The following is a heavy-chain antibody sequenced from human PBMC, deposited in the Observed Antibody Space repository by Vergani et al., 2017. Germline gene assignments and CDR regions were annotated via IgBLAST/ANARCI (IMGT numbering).Heavy chain of an antibody. J-gene: IGHJ5*02. CDR3: AKEPWGSGGAGWFDP. V-gene: IGHV3-23*01. CDR1: GFTFSSYA. CDR2: ISGSGGST. D-gene: IGHD7-27*01. Sequence: EVQLLESGGGLVQPGGSLRLSCAASGFTFSSYAMSWVRQAPGKGLEWVSAISGSGGSTYYADSVKGRFTISRDNSKNTRYLQMNSLRAADTSVDYCAKEPWGSGGAGWFDPWGQGTLVTVSS.